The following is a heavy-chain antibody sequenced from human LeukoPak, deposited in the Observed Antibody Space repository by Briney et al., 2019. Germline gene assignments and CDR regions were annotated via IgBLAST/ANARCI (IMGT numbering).Heavy chain of an antibody. CDR2: IIPIFGTA. D-gene: IGHD2-2*01. J-gene: IGHJ4*02. V-gene: IGHV1-69*05. CDR1: GGTFSSYA. CDR3: ARDPPHLCSSTSCFGDY. Sequence: ASVKVSCKASGGTFSSYAVSWVRQAPGQGLEWMGGIIPIFGTANYAQKFQGRVTMTTDTSTNTAYMELRSLRSDDTAVYYCARDPPHLCSSTSCFGDYWGQGTLVTVSS.